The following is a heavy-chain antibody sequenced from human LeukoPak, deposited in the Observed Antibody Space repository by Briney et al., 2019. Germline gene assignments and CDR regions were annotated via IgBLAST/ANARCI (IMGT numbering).Heavy chain of an antibody. CDR2: IKSKTDGGTT. V-gene: IGHV3-15*01. Sequence: KSGGSLRLSCAASGFTFSNAWMSWVRQAPGKGLEWVGRIKSKTDGGTTDYAAPVKGRFTISRDDSKNTLYLQMNSLKTEDTAVYYCTTDRIAVAGATFDYWGQGTLVTVSS. J-gene: IGHJ4*02. D-gene: IGHD6-19*01. CDR3: TTDRIAVAGATFDY. CDR1: GFTFSNAW.